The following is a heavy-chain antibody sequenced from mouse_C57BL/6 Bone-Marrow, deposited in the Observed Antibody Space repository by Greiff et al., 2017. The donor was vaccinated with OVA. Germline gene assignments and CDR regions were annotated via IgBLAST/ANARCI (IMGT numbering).Heavy chain of an antibody. CDR1: GFTFSDYG. V-gene: IGHV5-15*01. D-gene: IGHD2-4*01. J-gene: IGHJ3*01. CDR2: ISNLAYSI. CDR3: ARQGYDYDERGLWFAY. Sequence: VQLKESGGGLVQPGGSLKLSCAASGFTFSDYGMAWVRQAPRKGPEWVAFISNLAYSIYYADTVTGRFTISRENAKNTLYLEMSSLRSEDTAMYYCARQGYDYDERGLWFAYWGQGTLVTVSA.